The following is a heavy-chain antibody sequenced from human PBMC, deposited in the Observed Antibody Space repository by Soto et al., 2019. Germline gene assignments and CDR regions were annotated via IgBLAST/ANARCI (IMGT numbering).Heavy chain of an antibody. CDR1: GFMFSRYG. J-gene: IGHJ6*03. D-gene: IGHD2-2*01. Sequence: EVQLLESGGGLVQPGGSLRLSCAASGFMFSRYGFSWVRQAPGKGLEWVSTISGSGDSTYYADSAKGRFTISRDSSKNTLYLQMNSLRAEDTAVYYCTKAGSTSWYYYMDVWGKGTTVSVSS. V-gene: IGHV3-23*01. CDR2: ISGSGDST. CDR3: TKAGSTSWYYYMDV.